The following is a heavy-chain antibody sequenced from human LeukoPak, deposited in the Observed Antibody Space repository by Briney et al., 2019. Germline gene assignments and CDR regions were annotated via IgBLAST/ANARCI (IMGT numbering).Heavy chain of an antibody. CDR2: ISSSSTYI. D-gene: IGHD4-17*01. CDR1: GFTFSTYS. Sequence: GRSLRLSCAASGFTFSTYSMNWVRQAPGKGLEWVSSISSSSTYIYYADSVKGRFTISRDNAKNSLYLQMNSLRAEDTAVYSCARGPEYGDNAYWGQGTLVTVSS. J-gene: IGHJ4*02. CDR3: ARGPEYGDNAY. V-gene: IGHV3-21*01.